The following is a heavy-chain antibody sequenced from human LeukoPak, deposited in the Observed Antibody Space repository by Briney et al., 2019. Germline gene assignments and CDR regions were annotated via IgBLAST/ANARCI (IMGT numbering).Heavy chain of an antibody. D-gene: IGHD2-15*01. J-gene: IGHJ4*02. CDR2: IYAGNSDT. Sequence: GESLQISCMGSGFSFTNYWIAWVRQMPGKGLEWMGMIYAGNSDTRYSPSFKGQVTISADKSISTAYLQWSSLKASDTAMYYCARQRGCSGGSCYGVYWGQGTLVTVSS. CDR3: ARQRGCSGGSCYGVY. CDR1: GFSFTNYW. V-gene: IGHV5-51*01.